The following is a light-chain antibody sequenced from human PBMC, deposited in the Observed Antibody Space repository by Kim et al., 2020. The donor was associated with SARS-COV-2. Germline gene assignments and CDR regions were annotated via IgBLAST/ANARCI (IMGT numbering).Light chain of an antibody. CDR2: DNI. J-gene: IGLJ3*02. V-gene: IGLV1-40*01. CDR3: QSYDRGLSGSV. Sequence: QSVLTQPPSVSGAPGQRVTISCTGSSSNIGAYYDVHWYQQLPGRAPKLLIYDNINRPSGVPDRISGSKSGTSASLVITGLQAEDEAVYYCQSYDRGLSGSVFGGGTQLTVL. CDR1: SSNIGAYYD.